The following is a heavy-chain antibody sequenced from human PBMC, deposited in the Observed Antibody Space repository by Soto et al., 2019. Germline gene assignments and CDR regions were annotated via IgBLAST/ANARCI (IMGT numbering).Heavy chain of an antibody. CDR1: WDSISSNY. CDR3: ARACSSTSCYDVFDS. J-gene: IGHJ4*02. Sequence: PSETLSLTCTFSWDSISSNYWSWIRQPAGKGLQWIGRIYTSGSTNYNPSLKSRVTMSVDTSKNQFSLKLSSVTAADTAVHYCARACSSTSCYDVFDSWGQGTLVTVSS. D-gene: IGHD2-2*01. CDR2: IYTSGST. V-gene: IGHV4-4*07.